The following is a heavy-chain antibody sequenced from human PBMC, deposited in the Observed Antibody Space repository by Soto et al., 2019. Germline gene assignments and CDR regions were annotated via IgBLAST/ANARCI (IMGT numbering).Heavy chain of an antibody. Sequence: PGGSLRLSCAASGFTFSSYAMSWVRQAPGKGLEWVSAISGSGGSTYYADSVKGRFTISRDNSKNTLYLQMNSLRAEDTAVYYCAKDLRSGIAVAMYYFDYWGQGTLVTSPQ. CDR3: AKDLRSGIAVAMYYFDY. D-gene: IGHD6-19*01. CDR2: ISGSGGST. CDR1: GFTFSSYA. J-gene: IGHJ4*02. V-gene: IGHV3-23*01.